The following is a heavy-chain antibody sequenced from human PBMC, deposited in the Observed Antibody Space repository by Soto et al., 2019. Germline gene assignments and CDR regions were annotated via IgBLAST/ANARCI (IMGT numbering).Heavy chain of an antibody. CDR1: GYSFTSYW. D-gene: IGHD2-2*01. Sequence: ESLKISCKGSGYSFTSYWIGWVRQMPGKGLEWMGIIYPGDSDTRYSPSFQGQVTISADKSISTAYLQWSSLKASDTAMYYCARGAGPVVPAAMIHYYYYYGMDVWGQGTTVTVSS. V-gene: IGHV5-51*01. CDR3: ARGAGPVVPAAMIHYYYYYGMDV. J-gene: IGHJ6*02. CDR2: IYPGDSDT.